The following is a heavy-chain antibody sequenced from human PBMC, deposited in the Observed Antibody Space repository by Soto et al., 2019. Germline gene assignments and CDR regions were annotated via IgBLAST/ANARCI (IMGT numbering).Heavy chain of an antibody. D-gene: IGHD2-2*01. CDR2: ILYDGGKN. Sequence: GGSLRLSCAASGFTFNNYGMHWVRQAPGKGLEWVGHILYDGGKNYYADSVKGRFTISRDNSKNTLYLQMNSLTAEDTAVYFCAKSRDAYNFYFYYGMDVWGQGTAVTVSS. V-gene: IGHV3-30*18. CDR3: AKSRDAYNFYFYYGMDV. CDR1: GFTFNNYG. J-gene: IGHJ6*02.